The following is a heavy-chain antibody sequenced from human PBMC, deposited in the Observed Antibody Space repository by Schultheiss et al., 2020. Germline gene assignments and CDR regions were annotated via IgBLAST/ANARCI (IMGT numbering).Heavy chain of an antibody. J-gene: IGHJ4*02. V-gene: IGHV1-2*02. CDR3: ARENTYYDSQ. Sequence: ASVKVSCKASGGTFSSYGISWVRQAPGQGLEWMGWINPNSGGTNYAQKFRGRVTMTRDTSISTAYMELRSLGSDDTALYYCARENTYYDSQWGQGTLVTVSS. D-gene: IGHD3-22*01. CDR2: INPNSGGT. CDR1: GGTFSSYG.